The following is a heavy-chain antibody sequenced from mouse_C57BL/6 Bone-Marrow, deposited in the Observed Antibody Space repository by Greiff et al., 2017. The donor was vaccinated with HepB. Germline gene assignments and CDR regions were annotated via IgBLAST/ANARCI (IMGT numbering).Heavy chain of an antibody. Sequence: VQLKESGAELVRPGASVTLSCKASGYTFTDYEMHWVKQTPVHGLEWIGAIDPETGGTAYNQKFKGKAILTADKSSSTAYMELRSLTSEDSAVYYCTSQNDWGQGTTLTVSS. CDR1: GYTFTDYE. J-gene: IGHJ2*01. V-gene: IGHV1-15*01. CDR2: IDPETGGT. CDR3: TSQND.